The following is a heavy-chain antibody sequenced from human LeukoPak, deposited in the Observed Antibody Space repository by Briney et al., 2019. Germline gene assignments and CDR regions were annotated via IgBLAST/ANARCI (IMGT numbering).Heavy chain of an antibody. V-gene: IGHV4-39*01. D-gene: IGHD5-24*01. CDR3: ARQRRDGYNCDY. CDR1: GGSISSSSYY. CDR2: IYYSGST. J-gene: IGHJ4*02. Sequence: SETLSLTCTVSGGSISSSSYYWGWIRQPPGKGLEWIGSIYYSGSTYYNPSLKSRVTISVDTSKNQFSLKLSSVTAADTAVYYCARQRRDGYNCDYWGQGTLVTVSS.